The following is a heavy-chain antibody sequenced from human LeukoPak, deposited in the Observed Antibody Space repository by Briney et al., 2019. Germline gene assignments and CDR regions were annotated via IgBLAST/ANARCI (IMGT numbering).Heavy chain of an antibody. V-gene: IGHV3-7*05. CDR2: IEQDGSEK. CDR3: ARDFGPHDY. Sequence: PGGPLRLSCAACRFIFSCWCMSWLPRATGKGVEWGTNIEQDGSEKYYVDSVEGRFTISRDNAKNSLSLQMSSLRAEDTAVYFCARDFGPHDYLGQGTLVTVSS. CDR1: RFIFSCWC. J-gene: IGHJ4*02. D-gene: IGHD3-10*01.